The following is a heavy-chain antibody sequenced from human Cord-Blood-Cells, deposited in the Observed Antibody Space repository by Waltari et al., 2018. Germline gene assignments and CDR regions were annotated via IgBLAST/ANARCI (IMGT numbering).Heavy chain of an antibody. CDR3: ARDQDNWGRYFDL. D-gene: IGHD7-27*01. V-gene: IGHV4-30-4*01. Sequence: QVQLQESGPGLVKPSQTLSLTCTVSGGSISSGDYYWSWIRQPPGKGLGWIGYIYSSGVTYYNPSLKSRGTISVDTSNNQFSLKLSSVTAADTAVYYCARDQDNWGRYFDLWGRGTLVTVSS. J-gene: IGHJ2*01. CDR1: GGSISSGDYY. CDR2: IYSSGVT.